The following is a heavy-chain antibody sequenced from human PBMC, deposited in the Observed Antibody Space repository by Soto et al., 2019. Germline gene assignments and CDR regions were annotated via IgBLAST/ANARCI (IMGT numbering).Heavy chain of an antibody. V-gene: IGHV4-59*01. D-gene: IGHD3-10*01. CDR1: GGSISYYY. Sequence: SETLSLTCTVSGGSISYYYWSWIRQPPGKGLEWIGYMYYSGSSNYNPSLKSRVTISVDTSKNQFSLKLSSVTAADTAVYYCARDGGSGTNYFDYWGQGTLVTVSS. CDR3: ARDGGSGTNYFDY. J-gene: IGHJ4*02. CDR2: MYYSGSS.